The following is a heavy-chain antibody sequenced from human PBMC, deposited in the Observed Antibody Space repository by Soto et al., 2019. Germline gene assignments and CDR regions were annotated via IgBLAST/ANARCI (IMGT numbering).Heavy chain of an antibody. CDR2: ISGSSSNI. J-gene: IGHJ5*02. Sequence: PGGSLRLSCAASGFNFSSYAMSWVCQATGKGLEWVSAISGSSSNIYYADSVKGRFTISRDNAKNTLYLQMNSLRAEDTAVYYCAREVPYDILTGYHLQSHNWFDPWGQGTLVTVSS. CDR3: AREVPYDILTGYHLQSHNWFDP. D-gene: IGHD3-9*01. V-gene: IGHV3-21*01. CDR1: GFNFSSYA.